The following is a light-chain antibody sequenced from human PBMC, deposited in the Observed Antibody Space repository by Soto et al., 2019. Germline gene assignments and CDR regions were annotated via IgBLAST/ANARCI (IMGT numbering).Light chain of an antibody. CDR1: QSVSSTY. J-gene: IGKJ1*01. V-gene: IGKV3-20*01. CDR2: GAS. Sequence: ETVMTQSPATLSVSPGERATLSCRASQSVSSTYLAWYQQKRGQAPRLLIYGASSRATGIPDRFRGSGSGTDFTLTISRLEPEDFAVYYCQHYGSSPRTFGQGTKVDIK. CDR3: QHYGSSPRT.